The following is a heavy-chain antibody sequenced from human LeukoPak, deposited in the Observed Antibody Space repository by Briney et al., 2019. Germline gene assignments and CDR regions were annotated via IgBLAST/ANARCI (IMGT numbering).Heavy chain of an antibody. V-gene: IGHV3-7*04. D-gene: IGHD6-13*01. CDR1: GFTFSSHW. Sequence: GGSLRLSCAASGFTFSSHWMSWVRQAPGKGLEWVANIKQDGSEKYYVDSMKGRFTISRDNAKNSLYLQMSSLRAEDTAVYYCARDQQLVPRDAFDIWGQGTMVTVSS. J-gene: IGHJ3*02. CDR3: ARDQQLVPRDAFDI. CDR2: IKQDGSEK.